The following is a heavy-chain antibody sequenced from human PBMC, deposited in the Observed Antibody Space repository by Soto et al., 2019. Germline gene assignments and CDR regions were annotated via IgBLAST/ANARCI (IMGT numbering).Heavy chain of an antibody. J-gene: IGHJ4*02. V-gene: IGHV3-30*18. CDR1: GFTFSSYG. D-gene: IGHD2-2*01. Sequence: GGSLRLSCSASGFTFSSYGIHWVRQAPGKGLEWVAIISYDGRDKKCADSVRGRFTISRDNSKNTVYLQMNSLRAEDSAVYFCAKDMEAGVPGPFDHWGQGTLVTVSS. CDR3: AKDMEAGVPGPFDH. CDR2: ISYDGRDK.